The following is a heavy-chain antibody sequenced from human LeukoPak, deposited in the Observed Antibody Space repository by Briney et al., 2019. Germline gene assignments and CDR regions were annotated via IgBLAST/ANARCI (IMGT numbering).Heavy chain of an antibody. CDR3: ARDAGYDSSGSPLDY. J-gene: IGHJ4*02. CDR1: GGSISSYF. D-gene: IGHD3-22*01. V-gene: IGHV4-59*01. CDR2: IYYSGST. Sequence: SETLSLTCTVSGGSISSYFWSWIRQPPGKGLEWIGYIYYSGSTNYNPSLKSRVTISVDTSKNQFSLRLSSVTAADTAVYYCARDAGYDSSGSPLDYRGQGTPVTVSS.